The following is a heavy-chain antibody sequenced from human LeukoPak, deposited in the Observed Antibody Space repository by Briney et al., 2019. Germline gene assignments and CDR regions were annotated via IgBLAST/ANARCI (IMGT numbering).Heavy chain of an antibody. CDR3: ARDYATPYYYGMDV. J-gene: IGHJ6*04. D-gene: IGHD2-15*01. Sequence: SETLSLTCTVSGGSISSGGYYWSWIRQHPGKGLGWTGYIYYSGSTYYNPSLKSRVTISVDTSKNQFSLKLSSVTAADTAVYYCARDYATPYYYGMDVWGKGTTVTVSS. CDR1: GGSISSGGYY. V-gene: IGHV4-31*03. CDR2: IYYSGST.